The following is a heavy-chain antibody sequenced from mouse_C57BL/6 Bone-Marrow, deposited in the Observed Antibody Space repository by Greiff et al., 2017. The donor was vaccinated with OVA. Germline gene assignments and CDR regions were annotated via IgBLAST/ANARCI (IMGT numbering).Heavy chain of an antibody. J-gene: IGHJ3*01. Sequence: QVQLQQSGAELARPGASVKLSCKASGYTFTSYGISWVKQRTGQGLEWIGEIYPRSGNTYYNEKFKGKATLTADKSSSTAYMELRSLTSEDSDVYFCASRRLWFAYWGQGTLVTVSA. CDR3: ASRRLWFAY. CDR1: GYTFTSYG. CDR2: IYPRSGNT. V-gene: IGHV1-81*01. D-gene: IGHD3-2*02.